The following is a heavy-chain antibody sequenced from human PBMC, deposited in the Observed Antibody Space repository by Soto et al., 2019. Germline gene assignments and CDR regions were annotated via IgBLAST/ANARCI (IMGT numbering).Heavy chain of an antibody. J-gene: IGHJ4*02. CDR1: GFIFTNAW. Sequence: EVQLVESGGGLVKPGGSLRLSCAASGFIFTNAWMSWVRQAPGKGLEWVGRIKSKSDGGSTDYAATVQGRFTISRDDSKNTPFQQMNSLKTEDTAVYYCTTGEYTFDYGGQGTLVTVSS. D-gene: IGHD6-6*01. CDR3: TTGEYTFDY. V-gene: IGHV3-15*01. CDR2: IKSKSDGGST.